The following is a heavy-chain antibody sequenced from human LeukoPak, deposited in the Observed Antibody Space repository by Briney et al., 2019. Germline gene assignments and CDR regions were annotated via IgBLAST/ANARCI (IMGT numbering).Heavy chain of an antibody. V-gene: IGHV4-31*03. Sequence: SETLSLTCNVSGGSVSSGAYYWSWIRQHPEKGPEWIGYISYSGNTYYNPSLKSRLAISVDASKNQFSLKLSSVTAADTAVYYCARGERNYYGVDVWGQGTTVTVSS. CDR3: ARGERNYYGVDV. J-gene: IGHJ6*02. CDR2: ISYSGNT. CDR1: GGSVSSGAYY.